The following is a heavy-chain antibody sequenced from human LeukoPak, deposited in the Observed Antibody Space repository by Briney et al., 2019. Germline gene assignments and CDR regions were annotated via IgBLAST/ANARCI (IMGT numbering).Heavy chain of an antibody. D-gene: IGHD4-17*01. CDR1: GFTVSSNY. J-gene: IGHJ6*02. CDR3: ASTVTTPYYYSGMDV. CDR2: IYSGGST. V-gene: IGHV3-66*01. Sequence: GGSLRLSCAASGFTVSSNYMSWVRQAPGKGLEWVSVIYSGGSTYYADSVKGRFTISRDNSKNTLYLQMNSLRAEDTAVYYCASTVTTPYYYSGMDVWGQGTTVTVSS.